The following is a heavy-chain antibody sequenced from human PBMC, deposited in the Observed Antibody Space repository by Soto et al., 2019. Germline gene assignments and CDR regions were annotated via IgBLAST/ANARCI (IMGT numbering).Heavy chain of an antibody. CDR1: GFTFSSYG. Sequence: QVQLVESGGGVVQPGRSLRLSCAASGFTFSSYGMHWVRQAPGKGLEWVAVISYDGSNKYYADSVKGRFTISRDNSKNTLYLQMNSVRAEDTAVYYCAPRTPAYDDILTAPGLDYWGQGTLVTVSS. CDR2: ISYDGSNK. V-gene: IGHV3-30*03. CDR3: APRTPAYDDILTAPGLDY. J-gene: IGHJ4*02. D-gene: IGHD3-9*01.